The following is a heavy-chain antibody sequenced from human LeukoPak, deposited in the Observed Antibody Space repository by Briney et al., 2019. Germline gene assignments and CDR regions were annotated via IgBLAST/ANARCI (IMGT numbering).Heavy chain of an antibody. Sequence: SETLSLTCTVSGGSISSYYWSWIRQPPGKGLEWIEYIYYSGSTNYNPSLKSRVTIPVDTSKNQFSLKLSSVTAADTAVYYCARLESSSWYSDYWGQGTLVTVSS. CDR2: IYYSGST. J-gene: IGHJ4*02. D-gene: IGHD6-13*01. V-gene: IGHV4-59*08. CDR3: ARLESSSWYSDY. CDR1: GGSISSYY.